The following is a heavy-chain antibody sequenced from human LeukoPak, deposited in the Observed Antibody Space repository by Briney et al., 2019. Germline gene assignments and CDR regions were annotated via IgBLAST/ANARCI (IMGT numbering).Heavy chain of an antibody. CDR1: GFIFSSYA. CDR3: ARSRDDYGDPWDAFDI. V-gene: IGHV4-39*01. D-gene: IGHD4-17*01. J-gene: IGHJ3*02. Sequence: GSLRLSCAASGFIFSSYAMTWVRQPPGKGLEWVGSIYYSGSTYYNPSLKSRVTISVDTSKNQFSLKLSSVTAADTAVYYCARSRDDYGDPWDAFDIWGQGTMVTVSS. CDR2: IYYSGST.